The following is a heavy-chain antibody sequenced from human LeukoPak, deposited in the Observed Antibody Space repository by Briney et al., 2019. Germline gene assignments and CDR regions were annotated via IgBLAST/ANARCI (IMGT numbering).Heavy chain of an antibody. CDR3: ARGWRVFWQQLTCFDY. Sequence: ASVKVSCKASGYTFTSYDINWVRQATGQGLEWMGWMNPNSGNTGYAQKFQGRVTITRDTSASTAYMELSSLRSEDTAVYYCARGWRVFWQQLTCFDYWGQGTLGTVSS. V-gene: IGHV1-8*01. CDR2: MNPNSGNT. D-gene: IGHD6-13*01. CDR1: GYTFTSYD. J-gene: IGHJ4*02.